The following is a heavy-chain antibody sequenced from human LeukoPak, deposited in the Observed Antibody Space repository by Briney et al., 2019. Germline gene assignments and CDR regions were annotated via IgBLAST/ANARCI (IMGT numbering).Heavy chain of an antibody. CDR2: IKSKTDGGTT. V-gene: IGHV3-15*01. J-gene: IGHJ6*02. CDR3: MVRGVIADYYYGMDV. CDR1: GFTFSNAW. Sequence: PGGSLRLSCAASGFTFSNAWMSWVRQAPGKGLEWVGRIKSKTDGGTTDYAAPVKGRFTISRDDSKNTLYLQMNSLKTEDTAVYYCMVRGVIADYYYGMDVWSQGTTVTVSS. D-gene: IGHD3-10*01.